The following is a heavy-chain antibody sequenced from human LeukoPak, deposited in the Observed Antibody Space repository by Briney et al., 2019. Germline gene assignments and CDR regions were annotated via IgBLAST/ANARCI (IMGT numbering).Heavy chain of an antibody. Sequence: GESLKISWKGSGYSFTTYWIAWVRLMPGKGLEWMGIIYPGDSDIRYSPSFQGQVTISADKSINTAYLQWSSLKASDTAMYYCARQLSGTYCDYWGQGTLVTVSS. J-gene: IGHJ4*02. CDR1: GYSFTTYW. CDR2: IYPGDSDI. D-gene: IGHD1-26*01. V-gene: IGHV5-51*01. CDR3: ARQLSGTYCDY.